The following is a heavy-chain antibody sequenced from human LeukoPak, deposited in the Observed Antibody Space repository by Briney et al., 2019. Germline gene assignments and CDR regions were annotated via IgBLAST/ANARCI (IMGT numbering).Heavy chain of an antibody. J-gene: IGHJ4*02. V-gene: IGHV1-69*13. CDR2: IIPIFGTA. D-gene: IGHD3-22*01. CDR3: ASSPRDSSGYYYEAAYY. Sequence: GASVKVSCRSSGGTFSCYAISWVRQAPGQGLEWMGGIIPIFGTANYAQKFQGRVTITADESTSTAYMELSSLRSEDTAVYYCASSPRDSSGYYYEAAYYWGQGTLVTVSS. CDR1: GGTFSCYA.